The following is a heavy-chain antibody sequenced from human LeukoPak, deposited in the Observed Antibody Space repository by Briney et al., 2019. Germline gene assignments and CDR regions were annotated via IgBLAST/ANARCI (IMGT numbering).Heavy chain of an antibody. J-gene: IGHJ3*02. CDR2: FYSGGST. CDR1: GFTVSNNY. D-gene: IGHD2-15*01. Sequence: PGGSLRLSCAASGFTVSNNYTSWVRQAPGKGLEWVSVFYSGGSTYYADSVKGRFTSSRDNAKNTLYLQMNSLRAEDTAVYYCAREGVGYPDAFDIWGQGTMVTVSS. V-gene: IGHV3-53*01. CDR3: AREGVGYPDAFDI.